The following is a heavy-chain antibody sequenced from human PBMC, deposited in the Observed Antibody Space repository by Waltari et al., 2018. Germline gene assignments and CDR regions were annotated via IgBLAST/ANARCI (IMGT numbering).Heavy chain of an antibody. D-gene: IGHD6-6*01. V-gene: IGHV4-34*01. CDR3: ARIGIAARPAPYYYYGMDV. CDR1: GGSFSGYY. Sequence: QVQLQQWGAGLLKPSETLSLTCAVYGGSFSGYYSSWIRQPPGQGLGWIGEINHSGSTNYNPSLKSRVTISVDTSKNQFSLKLSSVTAADTAVYYCARIGIAARPAPYYYYGMDVWGQGTTVTVSS. CDR2: INHSGST. J-gene: IGHJ6*02.